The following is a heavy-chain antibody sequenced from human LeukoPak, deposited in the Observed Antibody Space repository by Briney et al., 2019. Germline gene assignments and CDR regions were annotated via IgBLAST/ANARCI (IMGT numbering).Heavy chain of an antibody. CDR2: ISYDGNRQ. V-gene: IGHV3-30*03. D-gene: IGHD3-16*01. J-gene: IGHJ6*02. CDR1: GFTFSNYG. Sequence: PGGSLRLSCAASGFTFSNYGMHWVRQAPGKGLEWVAVISYDGNRQYYADSVKGRFTISRDNAKNSLYLQMSNLRAEDTAVYFCARGGGLDVWGQGATVTVSS. CDR3: ARGGGLDV.